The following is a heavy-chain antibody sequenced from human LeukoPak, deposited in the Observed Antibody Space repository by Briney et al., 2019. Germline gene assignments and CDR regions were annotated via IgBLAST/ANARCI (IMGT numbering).Heavy chain of an antibody. CDR1: GGSISSYY. V-gene: IGHV4-59*08. J-gene: IGHJ6*02. Sequence: SETLSLTCTVSGGSISSYYWSWIRQPPGKGLEWIGYIYYSGSTNYNPSLKSRVTISVDTSKNQFSLKLSSVTAADTAVYYCARRVGDYSGYYYGMDVWGQGTTVTVSS. D-gene: IGHD4-17*01. CDR3: ARRVGDYSGYYYGMDV. CDR2: IYYSGST.